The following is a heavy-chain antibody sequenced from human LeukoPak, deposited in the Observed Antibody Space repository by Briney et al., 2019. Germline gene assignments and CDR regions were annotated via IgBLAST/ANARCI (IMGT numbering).Heavy chain of an antibody. D-gene: IGHD3-10*01. V-gene: IGHV4-31*03. Sequence: SETLSLTCTVSGGSVSSGGYYWSWIRQHPGKGLEWIGYIYYSGSTYYNPSLKSRVTISVDTSKNQFSLKLSSVTAADTAVYYCARDLGAMVRGVTLVDAFDIWGQGTMVTVSS. CDR3: ARDLGAMVRGVTLVDAFDI. J-gene: IGHJ3*02. CDR1: GGSVSSGGYY. CDR2: IYYSGST.